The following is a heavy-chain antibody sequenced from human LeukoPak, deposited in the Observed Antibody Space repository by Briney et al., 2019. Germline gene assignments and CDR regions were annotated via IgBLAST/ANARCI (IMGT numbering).Heavy chain of an antibody. CDR1: AFTFSSYG. V-gene: IGHV3-33*06. D-gene: IGHD5-12*01. J-gene: IGHJ6*02. CDR2: IWYDGSNK. CDR3: AKDHGGYDSYYYGMDV. Sequence: GGSLRLSCAASAFTFSSYGMHWVRQAPGKGLEWVAVIWYDGSNKYYADSVKGRFTISRDNSKNTLHLQINSLRAEDTAVYYCAKDHGGYDSYYYGMDVWGQGTTVTVSS.